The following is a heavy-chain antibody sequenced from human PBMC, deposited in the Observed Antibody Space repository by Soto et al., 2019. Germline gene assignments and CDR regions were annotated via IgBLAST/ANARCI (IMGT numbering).Heavy chain of an antibody. Sequence: XSVKVSCTASGCSFSSYGIIWVRQAPGQGLEWMGWISAYNGNTNYAQKLQGRVTMTTDTSTSTAYMELRSLRSDDTAVYYCARGAGIAVAGTVGWFDPWGQGTQVTVSS. CDR3: ARGAGIAVAGTVGWFDP. CDR1: GCSFSSYG. J-gene: IGHJ5*02. CDR2: ISAYNGNT. V-gene: IGHV1-18*01. D-gene: IGHD6-19*01.